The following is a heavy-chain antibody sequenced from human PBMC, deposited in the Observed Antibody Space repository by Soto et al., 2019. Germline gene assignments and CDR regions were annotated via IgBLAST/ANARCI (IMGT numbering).Heavy chain of an antibody. Sequence: SVTMSLTCAVYGGNFRGYYCSWIRQNPGKGLEWIGEINHSGSTNYNPSLKSRVTISVDTSKNQFSLKLSSVTAAETAVYYFARPTGQWLGLGYYYGMDVWGQGTTVTVSS. V-gene: IGHV4-34*01. CDR2: INHSGST. J-gene: IGHJ6*02. CDR3: ARPTGQWLGLGYYYGMDV. CDR1: GGNFRGYY. D-gene: IGHD6-19*01.